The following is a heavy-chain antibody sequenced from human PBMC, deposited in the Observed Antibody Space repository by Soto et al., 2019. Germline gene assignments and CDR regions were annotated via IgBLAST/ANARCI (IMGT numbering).Heavy chain of an antibody. J-gene: IGHJ4*02. Sequence: SVKVSRKASVYSYSVVRISCVRLNTKQRLEWRGGINAGNGNTKYAQKLQGRVTMTTDTSTSTAYMELRSLRSDDTAVYYCARVLLGFDHDYVGGRYLLSFLAFWGKGT. CDR1: VYSYSVVR. V-gene: IGHV1-18*01. CDR2: INAGNGNT. D-gene: IGHD3-16*02. CDR3: ARVLLGFDHDYVGGRYLLSFLAF.